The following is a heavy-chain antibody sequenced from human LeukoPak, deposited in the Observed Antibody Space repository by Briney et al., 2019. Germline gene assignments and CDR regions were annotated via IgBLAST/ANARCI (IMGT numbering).Heavy chain of an antibody. CDR2: IHYSGRT. CDR3: ARLLVTTQLNWFDP. V-gene: IGHV4-59*08. Sequence: PSETLSLTCTVSLGSISGYYWSWIRQPPGKGLEWIGYIHYSGRTNCNPSLKSRVTISVDTSNNQFSLKLSSVTAADKAVYYCARLLVTTQLNWFDPWGQGTLVTVSS. CDR1: LGSISGYY. D-gene: IGHD4-17*01. J-gene: IGHJ5*02.